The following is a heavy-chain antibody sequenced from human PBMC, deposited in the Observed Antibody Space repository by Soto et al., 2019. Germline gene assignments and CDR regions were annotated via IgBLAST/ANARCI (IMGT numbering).Heavy chain of an antibody. D-gene: IGHD3-16*02. CDR2: ISYSGTT. Sequence: PSETLSLTCTVSGGPINSGDYYWSWIRQPPGKGLEWIGYISYSGTTYYKPSLRSRITISLDTSKNQFSLRLASVTAADTAVYYCARTNYDYVWGSYRFDYWGQGNLVT. CDR1: GGPINSGDYY. V-gene: IGHV4-30-4*01. J-gene: IGHJ4*02. CDR3: ARTNYDYVWGSYRFDY.